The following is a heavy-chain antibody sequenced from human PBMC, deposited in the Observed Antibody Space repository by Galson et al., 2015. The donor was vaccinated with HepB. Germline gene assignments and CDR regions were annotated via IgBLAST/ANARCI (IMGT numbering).Heavy chain of an antibody. CDR3: AKDTYPTYYYDSSGYDY. CDR1: GFTFSSYA. J-gene: IGHJ4*02. D-gene: IGHD3-22*01. Sequence: SLRLSCAASGFTFSSYAMSWVRQAPGKGLEWVSAISGSGGSTYYADSVKGRFTISRDNSKNTLYLQMNSLRAEDTAVYYCAKDTYPTYYYDSSGYDYWGQGTLVTVSS. CDR2: ISGSGGST. V-gene: IGHV3-23*01.